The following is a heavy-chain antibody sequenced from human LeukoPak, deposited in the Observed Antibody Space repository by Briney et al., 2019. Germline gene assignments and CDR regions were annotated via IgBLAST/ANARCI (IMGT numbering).Heavy chain of an antibody. CDR2: INHSGST. Sequence: SETLSPTCAVYGGSFSGYYWSWIRQPPGKGLEWIGEINHSGSTNYNPSLKSRVTISVDTSKNQFSLKLSSVTAADTAVYYCARVDCSSTSCYTAYNWFDPWGQGTLVTVSS. V-gene: IGHV4-34*01. CDR3: ARVDCSSTSCYTAYNWFDP. J-gene: IGHJ5*02. D-gene: IGHD2-2*02. CDR1: GGSFSGYY.